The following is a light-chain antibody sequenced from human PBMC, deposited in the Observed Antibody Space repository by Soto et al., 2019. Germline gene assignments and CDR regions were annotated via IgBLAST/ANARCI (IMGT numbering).Light chain of an antibody. Sequence: DIQMTQSPSTLSASVGDRVTITCRASQSISSWLAWYQQKPGKAPKLLIYKASSLESGVPSRFSGSGSGTEFTLSISTLQPADFATYCCQRYNSYPRTFGPGTKGDL. V-gene: IGKV1-5*03. J-gene: IGKJ3*01. CDR1: QSISSW. CDR2: KAS. CDR3: QRYNSYPRT.